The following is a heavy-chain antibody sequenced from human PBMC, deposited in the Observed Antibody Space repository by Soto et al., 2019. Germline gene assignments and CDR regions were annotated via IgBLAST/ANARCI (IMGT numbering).Heavy chain of an antibody. CDR3: ARHPTIAELMVYAIHYFDH. Sequence: SETLSLTCTVSGGSISSTTYYWGWIRQPQGKGLEWIGSIYYTGSTHYNPALKSRVTISVDTSKNQFSLKLSSVTAADTAVYYCARHPTIAELMVYAIHYFDHWGQGTLVTVSS. CDR1: GGSISSTTYY. J-gene: IGHJ4*02. CDR2: IYYTGST. V-gene: IGHV4-39*01. D-gene: IGHD2-8*01.